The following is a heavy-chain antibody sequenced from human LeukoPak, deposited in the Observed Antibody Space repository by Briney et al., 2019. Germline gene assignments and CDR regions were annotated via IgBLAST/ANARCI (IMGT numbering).Heavy chain of an antibody. D-gene: IGHD3-10*01. V-gene: IGHV4-59*01. CDR2: IYYSGST. J-gene: IGHJ5*02. CDR1: GGSISSYY. Sequence: SETLSLTCTVSGGSISSYYWSRIRQPPGKGLEWIGYIYYSGSTNYNPSLKSRVTISVDTSKNQFSLKLNSVTAADTAVYYCASGSPVLLWSTGLNWFDPWGQGTLVTVSS. CDR3: ASGSPVLLWSTGLNWFDP.